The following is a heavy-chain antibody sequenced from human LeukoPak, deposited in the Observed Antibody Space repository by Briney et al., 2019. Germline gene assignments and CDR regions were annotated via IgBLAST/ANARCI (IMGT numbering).Heavy chain of an antibody. CDR3: ARGGGLTTVTYDY. Sequence: GSLRLSCAASGFTFSSYAMSWVRQPPGKGLEWIGEINHSGSTNYNPSLKSRVTISVDTSKNQFSLKLSSVTAADTAVYYCARGGGLTTVTYDYWGQGTLVTVSS. J-gene: IGHJ4*02. V-gene: IGHV4-34*01. D-gene: IGHD4-17*01. CDR2: INHSGST. CDR1: GFTFSSYA.